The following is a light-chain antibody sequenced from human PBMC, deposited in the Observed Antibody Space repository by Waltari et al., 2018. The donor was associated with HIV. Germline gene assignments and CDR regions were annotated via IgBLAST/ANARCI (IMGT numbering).Light chain of an antibody. Sequence: QSALTQPASVSGSPGQSITISCSGTTSDVSSYNFVSWYQKHPGKAPKLMIHEVTNRASGASTRFSGSKSGKTAYLTISGLQTEDEADYYCSSYANTNSVIFGGGTKLTVL. CDR3: SSYANTNSVI. J-gene: IGLJ2*01. V-gene: IGLV2-14*03. CDR1: TSDVSSYNF. CDR2: EVT.